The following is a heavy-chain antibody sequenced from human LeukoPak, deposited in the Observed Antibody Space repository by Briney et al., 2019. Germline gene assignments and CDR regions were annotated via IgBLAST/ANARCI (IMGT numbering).Heavy chain of an antibody. J-gene: IGHJ4*02. CDR3: ARWAESNDY. CDR2: IKEDGSEK. V-gene: IGHV3-7*05. CDR1: GFSFSNFW. Sequence: GGSLRLSCAASGFSFSNFWMSWVRQAPGRGLEWVANIKEDGSEKYYVDSVKGRFTISRDNAKNSLYLQMNRLRAEDTAVYYCARWAESNDYWGQGTLVTVSS.